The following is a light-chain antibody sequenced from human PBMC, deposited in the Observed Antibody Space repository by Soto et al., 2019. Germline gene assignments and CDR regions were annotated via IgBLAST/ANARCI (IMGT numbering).Light chain of an antibody. CDR2: DAS. CDR3: QQRSNWIT. V-gene: IGKV3-11*01. CDR1: QSVSSY. Sequence: EIVFPQSPATLPLSPGERATHSCRASQSVSSYLAWYQQKPGQAPRLLIYDASSRATDTPARFSGSGSGTDFTLTISSLEPEDFAVYYCQQRSNWITFGQGTKVDIK. J-gene: IGKJ1*01.